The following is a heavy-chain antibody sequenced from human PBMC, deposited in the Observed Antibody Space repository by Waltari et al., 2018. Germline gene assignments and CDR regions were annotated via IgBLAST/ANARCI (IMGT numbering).Heavy chain of an antibody. V-gene: IGHV4-39*01. D-gene: IGHD4-17*01. CDR1: GGSISSSRYY. CDR2: IYYSGST. J-gene: IGHJ4*02. CDR3: ARTPKTTDSSYYFDY. Sequence: QLQLQESGPGLVKPSETLSLTCTVSGGSISSSRYYWGWIRQPPGKGLEWIGSIYYSGSTYYNPSLKSRVTISVDTSKNQFSLKLSSVTAADTAVYYCARTPKTTDSSYYFDYWGQGTLVTVSS.